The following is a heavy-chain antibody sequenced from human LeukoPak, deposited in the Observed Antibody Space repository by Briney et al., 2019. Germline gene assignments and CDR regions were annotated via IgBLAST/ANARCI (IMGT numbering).Heavy chain of an antibody. CDR1: GDSVSSNSAA. J-gene: IGHJ5*02. CDR3: VRGTGTWFDP. Sequence: SRTLSLICAISGDSVSSNSAAWNWIRQSPSRGLEWLGRTYYRSKWYNDYAVSVKSRININPDTSKNQISLQLNSVTPEDTAVYYCVRGTGTWFDPWGQGTLVTVSS. D-gene: IGHD1-1*01. CDR2: TYYRSKWYN. V-gene: IGHV6-1*01.